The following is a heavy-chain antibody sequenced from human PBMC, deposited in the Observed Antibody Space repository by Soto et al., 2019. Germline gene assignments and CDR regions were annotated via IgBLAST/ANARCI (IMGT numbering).Heavy chain of an antibody. CDR3: ARGGNGGSGGFDI. J-gene: IGHJ3*02. CDR2: MNPNSGNT. D-gene: IGHD7-27*01. CDR1: GYTFTSYD. V-gene: IGHV1-8*01. Sequence: ASVKVSCKASGYTFTSYDISWVRQATGQGLEWMGWMNPNSGNTGYAQKFQGRFTISRDNAKNSLYLQMNSLRAEDTAVYYCARGGNGGSGGFDIWGKGTKVTVSS.